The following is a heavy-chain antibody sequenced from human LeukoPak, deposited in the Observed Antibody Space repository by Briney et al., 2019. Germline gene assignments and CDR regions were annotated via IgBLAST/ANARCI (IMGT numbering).Heavy chain of an antibody. CDR2: IYYSGST. CDR3: ARVGIAVAGTGYYYYGMDV. Sequence: SETLSLTCTVSGGSISSYYWSWIRQPPGKGLEWIGYIYYSGSTNYNPSLKSRVTISVDTSKNQISLKLSSVTAADTAVYYCARVGIAVAGTGYYYYGMDVWGQGTTATVSS. V-gene: IGHV4-59*01. J-gene: IGHJ6*02. CDR1: GGSISSYY. D-gene: IGHD6-19*01.